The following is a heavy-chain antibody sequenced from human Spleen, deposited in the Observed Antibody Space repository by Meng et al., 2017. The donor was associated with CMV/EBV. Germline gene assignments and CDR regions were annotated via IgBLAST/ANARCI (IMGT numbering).Heavy chain of an antibody. CDR2: IHPNSGAT. CDR3: ARDNNWGPDY. CDR1: GYTFSDYH. Sequence: ASVKVSCKASGYTFSDYHMHWVRQAPGQGFEWMGRIHPNSGATNYAQKFQGRITMTRDTSINTGYMELTRLTSDDTAVYYCARDNNWGPDYWGQGTLVTVSS. D-gene: IGHD7-27*01. J-gene: IGHJ4*02. V-gene: IGHV1-2*06.